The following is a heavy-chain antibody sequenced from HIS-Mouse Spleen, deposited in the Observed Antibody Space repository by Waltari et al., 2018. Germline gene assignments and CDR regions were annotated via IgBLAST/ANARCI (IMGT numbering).Heavy chain of an antibody. CDR1: GFTCSNDL. D-gene: IGHD6-13*01. CDR3: TPEAAAPRL. J-gene: IGHJ4*02. Sequence: EVQLVESGGGLVKPGGALSLSCRGSGFTCSNDLVGGVRQAPGKGLEWVGRIKSKTDGGTTDYAAPVKGRFTISRDDSKNTLYLQMNSLKTEDTAVYYCTPEAAAPRLWGQGTLVTVSS. V-gene: IGHV3-15*01. CDR2: IKSKTDGGTT.